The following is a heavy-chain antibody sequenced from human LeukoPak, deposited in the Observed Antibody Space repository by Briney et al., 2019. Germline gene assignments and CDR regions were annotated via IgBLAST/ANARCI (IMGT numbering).Heavy chain of an antibody. J-gene: IGHJ6*03. CDR1: GFTFSNYE. Sequence: GGSLRLSCEASGFTFSNYEMXXXRQAPGKGXEXXXXXXXXXXXFYSADSVKGRFTXXXXNAKNSLYLQMNSLRAEDTAVYYCARYHPVPPDSTNYYYYYYMDVWGKGTTVTVSS. CDR2: XXXXXXXF. V-gene: IGHV3-48*03. CDR3: ARYHPVPPDSTNYYYYYYMDV. D-gene: IGHD2/OR15-2a*01.